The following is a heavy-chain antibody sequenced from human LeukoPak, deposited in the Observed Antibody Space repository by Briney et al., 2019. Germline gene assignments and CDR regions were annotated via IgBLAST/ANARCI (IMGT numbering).Heavy chain of an antibody. CDR3: AKQGEIRQDYYMDV. J-gene: IGHJ6*03. CDR2: TNPVFGTA. CDR1: GGTISSYG. Sequence: ASVKVSCKASGGTISSYGISWVRQAPGQGLEWMGRTNPVFGTANYAQKFQDRVTITADTVSNTAYMELTSLTSEDTAVYFCAKQGEIRQDYYMDVWGNGTAVTVSS. D-gene: IGHD1/OR15-1a*01. V-gene: IGHV1-69*06.